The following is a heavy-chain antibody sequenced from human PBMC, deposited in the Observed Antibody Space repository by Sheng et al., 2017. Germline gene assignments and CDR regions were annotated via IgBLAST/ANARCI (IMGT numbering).Heavy chain of an antibody. CDR3: ARDRGRRDGFYFYYYYYMDV. D-gene: IGHD5-12*01. J-gene: IGHJ6*03. Sequence: QVQLVQSGAEVKKPGSSVKVSCKASGGTFSSYAISWVRQAPGQGLEWMGGIIPILGIANYAQKFQGRVTITADKSTSTAYMELSSLRSEDTAVYYCARDRGRRDGFYFYYYYYMDVWGKGTTVTVSS. CDR2: IIPILGIA. CDR1: GGTFSSYA. V-gene: IGHV1-69*04.